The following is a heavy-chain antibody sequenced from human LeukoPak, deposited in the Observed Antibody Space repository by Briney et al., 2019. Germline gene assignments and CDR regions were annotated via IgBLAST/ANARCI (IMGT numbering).Heavy chain of an antibody. D-gene: IGHD3-22*01. CDR2: ISAYKGNT. Sequence: ASVKVSCKASGYTFTSYGISWVRQAPGQGLEWMGWISAYKGNTKYAQKFQGRVTMTRDTSTSTVYMELSSLRSEDTAVYYCARDSKNSGYYLIDYGGQGTLVTVSS. J-gene: IGHJ4*02. CDR3: ARDSKNSGYYLIDY. CDR1: GYTFTSYG. V-gene: IGHV1-18*01.